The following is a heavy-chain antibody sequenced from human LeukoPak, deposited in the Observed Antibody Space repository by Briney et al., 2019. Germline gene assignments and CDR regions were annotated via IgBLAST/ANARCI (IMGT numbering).Heavy chain of an antibody. Sequence: PGGSLRLSCAASGFTFSSYWMSWVRQAPGKGLEWVAFIRYDGSNKYYADSVKGRFTISRDNSKNTLYLQMNSLRAEDTAVYYCAKGRPRFSPELQAGDYWGQGTLVTVSS. CDR3: AKGRPRFSPELQAGDY. D-gene: IGHD6-19*01. CDR2: IRYDGSNK. CDR1: GFTFSSYW. J-gene: IGHJ4*02. V-gene: IGHV3-30*02.